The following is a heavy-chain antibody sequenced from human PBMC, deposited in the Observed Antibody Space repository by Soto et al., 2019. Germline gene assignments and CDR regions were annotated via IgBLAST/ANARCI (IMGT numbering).Heavy chain of an antibody. D-gene: IGHD5-18*01. Sequence: GESLKISCKGSGYSFTSYWIGWVRQMPGKGLEWMGAIYPNDSDTRYSPSFQGHVTISVDKSISTAYLQWSSLKASDTAMYYCATPAWIQLWSFHSWGQGTLVTVSS. CDR1: GYSFTSYW. J-gene: IGHJ4*02. CDR2: IYPNDSDT. V-gene: IGHV5-51*01. CDR3: ATPAWIQLWSFHS.